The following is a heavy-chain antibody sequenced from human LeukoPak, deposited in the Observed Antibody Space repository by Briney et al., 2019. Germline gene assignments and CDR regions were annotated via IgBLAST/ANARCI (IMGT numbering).Heavy chain of an antibody. CDR3: ARGDNLDSFGRL. CDR1: GGTFSSYA. J-gene: IGHJ4*02. CDR2: IIPILGIA. Sequence: ASVKVSCKASGGTFSSYAISWVRQAPGQGLEWMGRIIPILGIANYAQKFQGRVTITADKSTSTAYMELSSLRSEDTAVYYCARGDNLDSFGRLWGREPWSPSPQ. D-gene: IGHD3-22*01. V-gene: IGHV1-69*04.